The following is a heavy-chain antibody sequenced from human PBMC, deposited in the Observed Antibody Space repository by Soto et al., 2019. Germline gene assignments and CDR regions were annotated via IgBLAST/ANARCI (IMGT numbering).Heavy chain of an antibody. J-gene: IGHJ4*02. CDR3: ATHYYDSSGHDY. D-gene: IGHD3-22*01. CDR2: ISTYNGNT. Sequence: ASVKVSCKASGYTFTNHGISWVRQAPGQGLEWMGWISTYNGNTNSAQKLQGRVTMTTDTSTSTAYMELRSLRSDDTAVYYCATHYYDSSGHDYWGQGTLVTVS. CDR1: GYTFTNHG. V-gene: IGHV1-18*01.